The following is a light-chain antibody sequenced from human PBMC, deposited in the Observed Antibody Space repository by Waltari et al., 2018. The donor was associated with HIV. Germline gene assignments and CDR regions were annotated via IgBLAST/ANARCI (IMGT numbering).Light chain of an antibody. CDR3: QQRSNWPPLT. Sequence: IVLTQSPATLSLSPGERATLSCRASQSVSTYLAWYQQKPGQAPRLLIYDASNRATGNPARVRGRGSGTDFPLTISSLEPEDFAVYYCQQRSNWPPLTFVGGTKVDIK. CDR2: DAS. V-gene: IGKV3-11*01. J-gene: IGKJ4*01. CDR1: QSVSTY.